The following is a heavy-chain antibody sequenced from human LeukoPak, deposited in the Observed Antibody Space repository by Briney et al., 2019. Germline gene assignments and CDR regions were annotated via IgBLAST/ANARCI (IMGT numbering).Heavy chain of an antibody. D-gene: IGHD2-21*02. CDR3: AKMGTYCGGDRPVGGL. CDR1: GFTFSSYG. CDR2: ISYDGSNK. Sequence: GGSLRLSCAASGFTFSSYGMHWVRQAPGKGLEWVAVISYDGSNKYYADSVKGRSTISRDNSKNTLYLQMNSLRAEDTAVYYCAKMGTYCGGDRPVGGLWGQGTLVTVSS. V-gene: IGHV3-30*18. J-gene: IGHJ4*02.